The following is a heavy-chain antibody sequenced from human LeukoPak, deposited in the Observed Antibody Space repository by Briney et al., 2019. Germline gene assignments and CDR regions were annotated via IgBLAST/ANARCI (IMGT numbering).Heavy chain of an antibody. V-gene: IGHV3-23*01. D-gene: IGHD3-22*01. Sequence: SGGSLRLSCAASGFIFNNYGLIWVRQAPGKRLEWVSAISNDGGGTNYADFVKGRFTISRDNSKNTLFLQMNSLRAEDTALYYCAKGSSGYFVDLWGQGTLVTVSS. CDR3: AKGSSGYFVDL. J-gene: IGHJ5*02. CDR1: GFIFNNYG. CDR2: ISNDGGGT.